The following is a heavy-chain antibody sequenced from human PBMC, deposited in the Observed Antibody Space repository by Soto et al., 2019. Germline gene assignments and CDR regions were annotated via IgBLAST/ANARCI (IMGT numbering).Heavy chain of an antibody. V-gene: IGHV1-2*02. CDR1: GYPVTAYY. CDR2: INPATGAA. D-gene: IGHD3-3*01. CDR3: AIGGGVGVAGSAAFDM. Sequence: QLHLVQSGAVVKKPGASVTVSCSASGYPVTAYYMHWVRQAPGRGLEWMGGINPATGAAKYTQTFQGRGPMTRGTFTSTVFMELSGLTSADTAVFYCAIGGGVGVAGSAAFDMWGQGTLVTVSS. J-gene: IGHJ3*02.